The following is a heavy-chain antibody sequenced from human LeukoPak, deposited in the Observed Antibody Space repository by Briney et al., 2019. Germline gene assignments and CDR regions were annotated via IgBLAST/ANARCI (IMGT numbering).Heavy chain of an antibody. CDR1: GVSISSGSYY. Sequence: PSETLPLTCTVSGVSISSGSYYWTWIRQHPGKGLEWIGYIYYGGKTHYNPSLRSRVTISADTSKNHFSVNLTSVTGADTALYYCASLPRITISGVVDYWGQGTLVTVSS. CDR2: IYYGGKT. D-gene: IGHD3-3*01. V-gene: IGHV4-31*03. J-gene: IGHJ4*02. CDR3: ASLPRITISGVVDY.